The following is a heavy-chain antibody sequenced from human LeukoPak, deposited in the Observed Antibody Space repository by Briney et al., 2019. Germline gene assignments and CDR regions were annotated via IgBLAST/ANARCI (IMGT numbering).Heavy chain of an antibody. D-gene: IGHD2-15*01. CDR3: ARDGCSGGSCSRYYYYGMDV. J-gene: IGHJ6*02. V-gene: IGHV1-69*04. Sequence: GASVKVSCKASGGTFSSYAISWVRQAPGQGLEWMGRIIPIFGIANYAQKFQGRVTITADKSTSTAYMELSSLRSEDTAVYYCARDGCSGGSCSRYYYYGMDVWGQGTTVTVSS. CDR2: IIPIFGIA. CDR1: GGTFSSYA.